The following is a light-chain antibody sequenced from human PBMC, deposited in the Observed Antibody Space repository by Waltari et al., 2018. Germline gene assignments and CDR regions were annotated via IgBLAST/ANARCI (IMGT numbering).Light chain of an antibody. CDR2: GAS. V-gene: IGKV3-20*01. J-gene: IGKJ2*03. Sequence: VILTQSPANLSLSQGARATLSCRASQSVSSYLAWDQQKPGQAPRLLIYGASSRATGIPDRFSGSGSGTEFTLTISSLEPEDFAVYYCHNYNRSPYSFGQGTKVEIK. CDR3: HNYNRSPYS. CDR1: QSVSSY.